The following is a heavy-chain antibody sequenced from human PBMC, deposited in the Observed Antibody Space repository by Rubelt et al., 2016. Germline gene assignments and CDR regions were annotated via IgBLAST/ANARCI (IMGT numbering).Heavy chain of an antibody. D-gene: IGHD1-26*01. V-gene: IGHV3-11*01. CDR2: ISTDGETL. J-gene: IGHJ4*02. CDR1: GFTFRDYY. CDR3: ARDLVGATAH. Sequence: QVQLVESGGGLVKRGGSLRLSCAASGFTFRDYYMCWIRQAPGEGLEWVAYISTDGETLYYADPVEGRFTVSRDNAKNTLYLQMNNLGAEDTAVYYCARDLVGATAHWGQGTLVTVST.